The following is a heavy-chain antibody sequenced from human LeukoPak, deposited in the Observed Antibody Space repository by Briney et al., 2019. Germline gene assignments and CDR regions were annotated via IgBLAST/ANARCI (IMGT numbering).Heavy chain of an antibody. J-gene: IGHJ4*02. CDR1: GRIFSSYA. Sequence: SVKVSCKSSGRIFSSYAISWVRQAPARGLEGMGDIIPIVGAANYAQKFQGRVTITADESTSTAYMELSSLRSEDTAVYYCARDGSSIAARRPFDYWGQGTLVTVSS. CDR2: IIPIVGAA. D-gene: IGHD6-6*01. CDR3: ARDGSSIAARRPFDY. V-gene: IGHV1-69*13.